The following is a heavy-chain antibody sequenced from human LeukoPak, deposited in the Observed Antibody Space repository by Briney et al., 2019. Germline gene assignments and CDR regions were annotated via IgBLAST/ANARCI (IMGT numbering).Heavy chain of an antibody. CDR2: ISYDGSNK. J-gene: IGHJ4*02. D-gene: IGHD2-2*01. Sequence: QAGRSLRLSCAASGFTFRSYAMHWVRQAPGKGLEWVAVISYDGSNKYYADSVKGRFTISRDNSKNTLYLQMNSLRAEDTAVYYCARVSAAHYYFDSWGQGTLVTVSS. CDR3: ARVSAAHYYFDS. V-gene: IGHV3-30*04. CDR1: GFTFRSYA.